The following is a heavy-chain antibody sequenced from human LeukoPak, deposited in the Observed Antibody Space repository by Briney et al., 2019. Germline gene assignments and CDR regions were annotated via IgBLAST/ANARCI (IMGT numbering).Heavy chain of an antibody. D-gene: IGHD3-10*01. CDR3: ARCGSGSWYYFDY. V-gene: IGHV1-8*03. J-gene: IGHJ4*02. CDR1: GYTFTSYD. CDR2: MNPNSGNT. Sequence: ASVKVSCKASGYTFTSYDINWVRQATGQGLEGMGWMNPNSGNTGYAQKFQGRVTITRNTSISTAYMELSSLRSEDTAVYYCARCGSGSWYYFDYWGQGTLVTVSS.